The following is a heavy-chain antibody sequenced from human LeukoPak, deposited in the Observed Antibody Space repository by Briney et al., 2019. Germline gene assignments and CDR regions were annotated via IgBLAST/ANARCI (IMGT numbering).Heavy chain of an antibody. D-gene: IGHD3-10*02. CDR1: GGSISSYY. CDR2: LFYSGST. CDR3: ARAITMFDAFDI. Sequence: NPSETLSLTCTVSGGSISSYYWNWIRQPPGKGLEWIGYLFYSGSTKYNPSLKSRVTILVDTSKNQFSLKLSSVTAADTAVYYCARAITMFDAFDIWGQGTMVTVSS. J-gene: IGHJ3*02. V-gene: IGHV4-59*01.